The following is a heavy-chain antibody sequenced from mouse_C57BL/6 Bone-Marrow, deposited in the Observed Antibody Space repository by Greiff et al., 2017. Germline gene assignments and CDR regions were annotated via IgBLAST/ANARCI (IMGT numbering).Heavy chain of an antibody. D-gene: IGHD3-3*01. CDR2: ISSGSSTI. J-gene: IGHJ3*01. CDR1: GFTFSDYG. CDR3: AKGSAWFAD. Sequence: DVMLVESGGGLVKPGGSLKLSCAASGFTFSDYGMHWVRQAPEKGLEWVAYISSGSSTIYYADTVKGRFTISRDNAKNTLFLQMTSLRSEDTALYYCAKGSAWFADWGQGTLVTVSA. V-gene: IGHV5-17*01.